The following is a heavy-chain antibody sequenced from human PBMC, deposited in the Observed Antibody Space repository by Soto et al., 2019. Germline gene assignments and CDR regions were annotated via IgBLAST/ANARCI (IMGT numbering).Heavy chain of an antibody. V-gene: IGHV3-9*01. D-gene: IGHD6-13*01. Sequence: GGSLRLSCAASGFTFDDYAMHWVRQAPGKGLEWVSGISWNSGSIGYADSVKGRFTISRDNAKNSLYLQMNSLRAEDTALYYCAKDKAAAGKGYFQHWGQGTLVTVSS. CDR1: GFTFDDYA. CDR2: ISWNSGSI. CDR3: AKDKAAAGKGYFQH. J-gene: IGHJ1*01.